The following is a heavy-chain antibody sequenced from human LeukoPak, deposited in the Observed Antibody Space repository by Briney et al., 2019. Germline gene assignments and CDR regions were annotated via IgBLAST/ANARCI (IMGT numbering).Heavy chain of an antibody. V-gene: IGHV3-30*02. D-gene: IGHD3-10*01. Sequence: GGSLRLSCAASGFTFSSYGMHWVRQAPGKGLEWVAFIRYDGSNKYYADSVKGRFTISRDNSKNTLYLQMNSLRAEDTAGYYCAKHLAVRVGGDYWGQGTLVTVSS. J-gene: IGHJ4*02. CDR3: AKHLAVRVGGDY. CDR2: IRYDGSNK. CDR1: GFTFSSYG.